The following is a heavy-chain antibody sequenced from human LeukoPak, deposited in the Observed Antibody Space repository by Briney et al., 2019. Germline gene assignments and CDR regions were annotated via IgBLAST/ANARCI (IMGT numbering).Heavy chain of an antibody. CDR3: ARGRYSRSSYWYFDL. V-gene: IGHV1-69*06. J-gene: IGHJ2*01. CDR1: GGTFSSYA. D-gene: IGHD1-14*01. Sequence: ASVKVSCKASGGTFSSYAISWVRQAPGQGLEWMGGIIPIFGTANYAQKFQGRVTITADKSTSTAYMELSSLRSEDTAVYYCARGRYSRSSYWYFDLWGRGTLVTVSS. CDR2: IIPIFGTA.